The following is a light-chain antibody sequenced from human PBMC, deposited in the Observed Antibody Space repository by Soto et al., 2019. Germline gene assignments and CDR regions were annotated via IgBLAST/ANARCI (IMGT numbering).Light chain of an antibody. J-gene: IGKJ3*01. Sequence: EIVLTQSPGTLSLSPGERATLSCRASQSVSSSYLAWYQQKPGQAPRLLIYGASSRATGIPDRFSGSGSVKDFTLTISRLEPEDFAVYYCQPYGSSPVFTFGPGTKVDIK. V-gene: IGKV3-20*01. CDR1: QSVSSSY. CDR3: QPYGSSPVFT. CDR2: GAS.